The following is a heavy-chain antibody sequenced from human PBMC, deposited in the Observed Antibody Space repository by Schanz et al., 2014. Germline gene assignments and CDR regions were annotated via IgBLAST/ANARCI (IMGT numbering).Heavy chain of an antibody. V-gene: IGHV3-15*01. Sequence: EVQLVESGGGLVQSGRSLRLSCAASGFTFTSAWMSWVRQAPGKGLEWVGRIKGKTDGGTADYAAPMKGRFTISRDDSKNTLFLQMNSLETEDTAVYYCPADLWFGAVWGVWWGQGTLVTVSS. CDR2: IKGKTDGGTA. CDR3: PADLWFGAVWGVW. D-gene: IGHD3-10*01. CDR1: GFTFTSAW. J-gene: IGHJ4*02.